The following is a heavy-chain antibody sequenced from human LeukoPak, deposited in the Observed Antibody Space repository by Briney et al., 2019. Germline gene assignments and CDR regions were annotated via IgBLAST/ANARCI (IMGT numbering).Heavy chain of an antibody. CDR2: IYYSGNT. CDR1: GGSISSGSYF. V-gene: IGHV4-39*07. CDR3: ARDGEGGFGELWNFDY. D-gene: IGHD3-10*01. J-gene: IGHJ4*02. Sequence: SETLSLTCTVSGGSISSGSYFWGWIRQPPGKGLEWIGSIYYSGNTYYNPSLESRVTMSVDTSKNQFSLRLSSVTAADTAVYYCARDGEGGFGELWNFDYWGQGTLVTVSS.